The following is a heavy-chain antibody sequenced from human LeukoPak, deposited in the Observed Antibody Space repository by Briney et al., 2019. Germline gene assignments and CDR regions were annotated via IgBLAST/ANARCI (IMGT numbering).Heavy chain of an antibody. CDR3: ARDGSGVLRFLEWLGPSYYYYYMDV. V-gene: IGHV1-46*01. CDR2: INPSGGST. D-gene: IGHD3-3*01. J-gene: IGHJ6*03. CDR1: GHSLTSYY. Sequence: ASVKVSCKAFGHSLTSYYMHWVRQAPGQGLEWMGIINPSGGSTSYAQKFQGRVTMTRDMSTSTVYMELSSLRSEDTPVYYCARDGSGVLRFLEWLGPSYYYYYMDVWGKGTTVTVSS.